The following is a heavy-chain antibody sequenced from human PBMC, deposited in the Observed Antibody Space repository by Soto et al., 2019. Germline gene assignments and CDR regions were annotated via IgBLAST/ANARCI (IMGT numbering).Heavy chain of an antibody. Sequence: GASVKVSCKASGYTFTSYGSSWVRQAPGQGLEWMGWISAYNGNTNYAQKLQGRVTMTTDTSTSTAYMELRSLRSDDTAVYYCARKGEDDYGDYWFDPWGQGTLVTVSS. CDR3: ARKGEDDYGDYWFDP. J-gene: IGHJ5*02. V-gene: IGHV1-18*01. CDR2: ISAYNGNT. D-gene: IGHD4-17*01. CDR1: GYTFTSYG.